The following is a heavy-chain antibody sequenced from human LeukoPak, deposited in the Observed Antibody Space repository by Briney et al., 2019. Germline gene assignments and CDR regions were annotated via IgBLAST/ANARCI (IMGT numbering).Heavy chain of an antibody. CDR2: IYSGGST. J-gene: IGHJ4*02. Sequence: GGSLRLSCAASGFTVSSNYMSWVRQAPGKGLEWVSVIYSGGSTYYADSVKGRFTISRDNAKNSLYLQMNSLRAEDTAVYYCARLWELDYWGQGTLVTVSS. CDR3: ARLWELDY. CDR1: GFTVSSNY. V-gene: IGHV3-53*01. D-gene: IGHD1-26*01.